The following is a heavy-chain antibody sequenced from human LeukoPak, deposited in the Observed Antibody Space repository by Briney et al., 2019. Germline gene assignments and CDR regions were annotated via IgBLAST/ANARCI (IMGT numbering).Heavy chain of an antibody. Sequence: PSETLSLTCTVSGGSMSSYYWSWIRQPLGKGLEYIGYIYHTGSTYYNPSLKSRVTISVDTSKRQFSLRLSSVSAADTAVYYCARDATAGNFDYWGQGTLVTVSS. D-gene: IGHD6-13*01. CDR1: GGSMSSYY. CDR2: IYHTGST. V-gene: IGHV4-59*12. CDR3: ARDATAGNFDY. J-gene: IGHJ4*02.